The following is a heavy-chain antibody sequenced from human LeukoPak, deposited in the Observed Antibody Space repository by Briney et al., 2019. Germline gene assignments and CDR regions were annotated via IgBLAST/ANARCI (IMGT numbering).Heavy chain of an antibody. Sequence: GGSLRLSCAASGFTFSNYGMHWVRQAPGKGLEWVAFIRYDGSNKYYADSVKGRFTISRDNSKNTLYLQMNSLRAEDTAVYYCAKDGSYYDILTGYYQDYWGQGTLVTVSS. CDR3: AKDGSYYDILTGYYQDY. CDR2: IRYDGSNK. J-gene: IGHJ4*02. CDR1: GFTFSNYG. D-gene: IGHD3-9*01. V-gene: IGHV3-30*02.